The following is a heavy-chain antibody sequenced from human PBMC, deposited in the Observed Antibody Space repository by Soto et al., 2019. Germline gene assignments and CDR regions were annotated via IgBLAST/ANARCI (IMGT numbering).Heavy chain of an antibody. CDR1: GFTFSSYT. D-gene: IGHD3-10*01. V-gene: IGHV3-21*06. CDR3: ARNSAGNYGMEY. CDR2: ISSSGSYI. J-gene: IGHJ4*02. Sequence: PGGSLRLSCAASGFTFSSYTMTWVRQAPGEGLEWVSSISSSGSYIYYADSVRGRFTISRDNAKSSLFLQVNSLGAEDTAVYYCARNSAGNYGMEYWGQGSLVTVSS.